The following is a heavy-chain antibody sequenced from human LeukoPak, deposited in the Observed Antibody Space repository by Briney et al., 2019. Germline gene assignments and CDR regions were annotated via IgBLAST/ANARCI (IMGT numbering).Heavy chain of an antibody. CDR1: GFTFSSYG. J-gene: IGHJ6*02. D-gene: IGHD3-9*01. V-gene: IGHV3-30*18. CDR2: ISYDGSNK. Sequence: GGSLRLSCAASGFTFSSYGMHWVRQAPGKGLEWVAVISYDGSNKYYADSVKGRFTISRDNSKNTLYLQMNSLRAEDTAVYYCAKDTRYFDWLLYRSHYYYGMDVWGQGTTATVSS. CDR3: AKDTRYFDWLLYRSHYYYGMDV.